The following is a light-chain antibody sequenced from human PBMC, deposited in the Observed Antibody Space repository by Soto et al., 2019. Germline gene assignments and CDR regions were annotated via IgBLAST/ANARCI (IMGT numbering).Light chain of an antibody. J-gene: IGKJ1*01. Sequence: DIQMTQSPSTLSASVGDRVTITCRASQGISGWLAWHQQKPGKAPKFLIYKASSLDSGVPSRFSGSGSGTVFTFTIFILQPDDFATYYCQQYGAYPWTFGQGTKVDIK. CDR1: QGISGW. CDR2: KAS. V-gene: IGKV1-5*03. CDR3: QQYGAYPWT.